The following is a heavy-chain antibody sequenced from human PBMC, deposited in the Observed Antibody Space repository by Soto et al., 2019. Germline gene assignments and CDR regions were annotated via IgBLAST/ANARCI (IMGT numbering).Heavy chain of an antibody. Sequence: SVKVSCKASGCTFSSYAISWVRQAPGQGLEWMGGIIPIFGTANYAQKFQGRVTITADKSTSTAYIELSSLRSEDTAVYYCARVSGHREDAFDIWGQGTMVSVSS. CDR3: ARVSGHREDAFDI. CDR1: GCTFSSYA. J-gene: IGHJ3*02. CDR2: IIPIFGTA. V-gene: IGHV1-69*06.